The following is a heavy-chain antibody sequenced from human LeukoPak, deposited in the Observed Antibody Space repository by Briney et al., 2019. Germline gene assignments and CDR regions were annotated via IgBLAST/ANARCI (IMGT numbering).Heavy chain of an antibody. Sequence: GGSLRLSCAAPGFTVSSNYMSWVRQAPGKGLEWVSVIYSGGSTYYADSVKGRFTISRDNSKNTLYLQMNSLRAEDTAVYYCARDPPGYSGYDDNWGQGTLVTVSS. D-gene: IGHD5-12*01. CDR1: GFTVSSNY. V-gene: IGHV3-66*01. J-gene: IGHJ4*02. CDR2: IYSGGST. CDR3: ARDPPGYSGYDDN.